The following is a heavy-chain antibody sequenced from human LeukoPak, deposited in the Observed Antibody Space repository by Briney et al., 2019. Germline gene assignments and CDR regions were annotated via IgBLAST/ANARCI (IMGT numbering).Heavy chain of an antibody. Sequence: SETLSLTCTVSGGSISSYYWSWIRQPAGKGLEWIGRIYTSGSTNYNPSLKSRVTMSVDTSKNQFSLKLSSVTAADTAVYYCARGDYDFWSGLPANWFDPWGQGTLVTVSS. CDR1: GGSISSYY. CDR2: IYTSGST. V-gene: IGHV4-4*07. CDR3: ARGDYDFWSGLPANWFDP. D-gene: IGHD3-3*01. J-gene: IGHJ5*02.